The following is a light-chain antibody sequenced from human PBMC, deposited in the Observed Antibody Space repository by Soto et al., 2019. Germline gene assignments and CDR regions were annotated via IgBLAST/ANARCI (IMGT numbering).Light chain of an antibody. CDR1: QGVSRW. J-gene: IGKJ4*01. V-gene: IGKV1D-16*01. CDR2: AAS. CDR3: QQYNSYSPDT. Sequence: DIQMTQSPSSVSASVGDRVTITCRASQGVSRWLAWYQQKPGRAPKLLIYAASSLQSGVPSRFSGSGSGTEFTLTISSLQPDDFATYYCQQYNSYSPDTFGGGTKVDIK.